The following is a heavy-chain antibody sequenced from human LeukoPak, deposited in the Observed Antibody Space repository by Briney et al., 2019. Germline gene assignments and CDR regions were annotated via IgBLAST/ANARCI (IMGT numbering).Heavy chain of an antibody. CDR3: ARTPFTMVRGNWFDP. Sequence: PSETLSLTCTVSGGSIRTYYWSWIRQPAGKGLEWIGRIYSSGNTNYNPSLKSRLNMSVDTSKNQFSLKLSSVTAADTAVYYCARTPFTMVRGNWFDPWGQGTLVTVSS. CDR2: IYSSGNT. CDR1: GGSIRTYY. V-gene: IGHV4-4*07. J-gene: IGHJ5*02. D-gene: IGHD3-10*01.